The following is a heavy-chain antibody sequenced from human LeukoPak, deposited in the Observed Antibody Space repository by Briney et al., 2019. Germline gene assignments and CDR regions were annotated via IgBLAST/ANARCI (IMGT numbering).Heavy chain of an antibody. V-gene: IGHV3-48*01. CDR2: ISSSGTRV. J-gene: IGHJ6*02. CDR1: GFSFIYS. CDR3: ARDVPMDV. Sequence: GGSLRLSCVASGFSFIYSMNWARQAPGKGLEWVAYISSSGTRVYYADSVKGRFTISRDDAKNSLYLQMNRLRVGDTALYYCARDVPMDVWGQGTTVTVSS.